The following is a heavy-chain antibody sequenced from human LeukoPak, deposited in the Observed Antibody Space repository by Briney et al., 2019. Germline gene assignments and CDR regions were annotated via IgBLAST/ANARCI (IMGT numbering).Heavy chain of an antibody. Sequence: XXAVXGGSFSGYFWXWLRQPPGKGLEGIGEINHSGITNYNPSLTSRGSISVDKTKKKFSLKLSSVTAAATAVYYCARGVGFVKIDYWGQGTLVTVSS. D-gene: IGHD3-10*01. CDR2: INHSGIT. CDR3: ARGVGFVKIDY. V-gene: IGHV4-34*01. CDR1: GGSFSGYF. J-gene: IGHJ4*02.